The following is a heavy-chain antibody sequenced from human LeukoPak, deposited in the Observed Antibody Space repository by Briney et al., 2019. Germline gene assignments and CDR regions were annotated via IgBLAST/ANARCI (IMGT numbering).Heavy chain of an antibody. CDR1: GFTFSNYW. Sequence: GGSLRLSCAASGFTFSNYWMQWVRQAPGKGLVWVSRINGEGGTSYADSVKGRFTISRDNAKNAVHLQMNSLRAEDTAVYYCARDLVYGSGSCGHWGQGTLVTVSS. D-gene: IGHD3-10*01. CDR3: ARDLVYGSGSCGH. CDR2: INGEGGT. V-gene: IGHV3-74*01. J-gene: IGHJ4*02.